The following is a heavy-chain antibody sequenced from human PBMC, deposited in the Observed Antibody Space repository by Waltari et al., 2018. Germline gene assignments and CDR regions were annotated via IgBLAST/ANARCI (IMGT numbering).Heavy chain of an antibody. V-gene: IGHV3-53*01. D-gene: IGHD3-22*01. CDR2: IYSGGST. J-gene: IGHJ3*02. CDR3: ARERSYYDSSGPAFDI. Sequence: EVQLVESGGGLIQPGGSLRLSCAASGFTVSSNYMRWVRQAPGKGLEWVSVIYSGGSTYYADSVKGRFTISRDNSKNTLYLQMNSLRAEDTAVYYCARERSYYDSSGPAFDIWGQGTMVTVSS. CDR1: GFTVSSNY.